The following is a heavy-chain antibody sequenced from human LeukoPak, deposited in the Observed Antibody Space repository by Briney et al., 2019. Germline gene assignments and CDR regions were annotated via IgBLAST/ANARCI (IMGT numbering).Heavy chain of an antibody. V-gene: IGHV1-69*13. CDR1: GGTFSSYA. D-gene: IGHD2-15*01. CDR2: IIPIFGTA. J-gene: IGHJ3*02. Sequence: SVKVSCKASGGTFSSYAISWVRQAPGQGLEWMGGIIPIFGTANYAQKFQGRVTITADESTSTAYMELSSLRSEDTAVYYCATVIVVVAPNDAFDIWGQGTMVTVSS. CDR3: ATVIVVVAPNDAFDI.